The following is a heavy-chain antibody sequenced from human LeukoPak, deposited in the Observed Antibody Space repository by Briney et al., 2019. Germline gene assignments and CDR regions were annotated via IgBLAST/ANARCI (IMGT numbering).Heavy chain of an antibody. V-gene: IGHV4-39*07. D-gene: IGHD5-24*01. J-gene: IGHJ4*02. CDR1: GGSISSSVYY. Sequence: SETLSLTCTVSGGSISSSVYYWVWIRQPPGKGLEWIGNIYYTGNTYYNPSLKGRVTISVDTSNDQFSLQLSSVTAADTAVYYCARDVNGDGYNFDYWGQGTLVTVSS. CDR3: ARDVNGDGYNFDY. CDR2: IYYTGNT.